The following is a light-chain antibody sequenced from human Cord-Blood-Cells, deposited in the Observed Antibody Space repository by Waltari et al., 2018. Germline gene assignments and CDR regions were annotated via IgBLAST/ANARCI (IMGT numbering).Light chain of an antibody. CDR2: GAS. Sequence: EIVMTQSPATLSVSPGERATLSCRARQSVNSNLAWYQQKSGQAPRLLIYGASTRATGIPARFSGSGSGTEFTLTISSLQSEDFAVYYCQQYNNWPPLTFGGGTKVEIK. V-gene: IGKV3-15*01. CDR3: QQYNNWPPLT. CDR1: QSVNSN. J-gene: IGKJ4*01.